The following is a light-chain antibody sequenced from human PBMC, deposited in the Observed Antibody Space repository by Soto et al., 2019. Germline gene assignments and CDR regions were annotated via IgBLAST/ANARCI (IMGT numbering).Light chain of an antibody. V-gene: IGKV3-11*01. CDR3: QQRSNWEGLT. Sequence: EIVLTQSPATLSLSPGERATLSCRASQSVSSYLAWYQQKPGQAPRLLIYDASNRATGIPARFSGSGSGTDFTLTISSLEPEDFAVYYWQQRSNWEGLTFGGGTKVEIK. J-gene: IGKJ4*01. CDR2: DAS. CDR1: QSVSSY.